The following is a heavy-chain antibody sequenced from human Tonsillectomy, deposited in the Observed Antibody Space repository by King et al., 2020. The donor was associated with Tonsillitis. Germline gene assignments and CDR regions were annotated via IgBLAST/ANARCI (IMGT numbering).Heavy chain of an antibody. CDR2: LSGSGSST. CDR1: GFTFSSYA. D-gene: IGHD1-26*01. CDR3: ARASGGLSGSYPLNAFDV. J-gene: IGHJ3*01. Sequence: VQLVESGGGLVRPGGSLRLSCAASGFTFSSYAMSWVRQAPGKGLEWVSTLSGSGSSTYYADSVKGRLTISRDNSKNTLYLQMSSLRAEDTAVYYCARASGGLSGSYPLNAFDVWGQGTMVTVS. V-gene: IGHV3-23*04.